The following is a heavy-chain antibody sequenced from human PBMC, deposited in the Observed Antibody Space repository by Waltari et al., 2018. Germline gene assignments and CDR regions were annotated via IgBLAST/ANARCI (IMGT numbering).Heavy chain of an antibody. D-gene: IGHD5-12*01. CDR2: IIPIFGTA. CDR3: ARASMNDGRDGYTQWDY. CDR1: GYSISSGY. J-gene: IGHJ4*02. V-gene: IGHV1-69*01. Sequence: QVQLQESGPGLVKPSETLSLTCAVSGYSISSGYYWGWIRQPPGKGLEWMGGIIPIFGTANYAQKFQGRGTITTDESTSTAYMELSSLRSEDTAVYYCARASMNDGRDGYTQWDYWGQGTLVTVSS.